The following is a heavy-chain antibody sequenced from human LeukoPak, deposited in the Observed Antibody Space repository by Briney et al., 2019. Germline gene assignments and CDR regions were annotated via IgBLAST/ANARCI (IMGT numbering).Heavy chain of an antibody. D-gene: IGHD3-10*01. CDR1: GYTLTNYA. J-gene: IGHJ4*02. Sequence: EASVKVSCKASGYTLTNYAITWVRQAPGQGLEWMGWISAYNGNTNYAKKFQGRVTMTTDSSTSTAKMELRSLRSDDTAMYYCARDRSGGFGELFIWDHWGQGTLVTVSS. CDR2: ISAYNGNT. CDR3: ARDRSGGFGELFIWDH. V-gene: IGHV1-18*01.